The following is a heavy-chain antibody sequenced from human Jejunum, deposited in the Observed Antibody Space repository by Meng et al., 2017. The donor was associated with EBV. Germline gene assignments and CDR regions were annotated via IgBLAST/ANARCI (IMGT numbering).Heavy chain of an antibody. D-gene: IGHD3-10*01. Sequence: QLQLQESGPGLVKPSETLSLTCPVSGCPISSRYYYWGWVRQPPGKGLEWIGSIYYSGSTYYNPSLKSRVTISVDTSKNQFSLKLSSVTAADTAVYYCARLNYYGSGSYYNHKGGYYFDCWGQGTMVTVAS. CDR1: GCPISSRYYY. V-gene: IGHV4-39*01. CDR2: IYYSGST. J-gene: IGHJ4*02. CDR3: ARLNYYGSGSYYNHKGGYYFDC.